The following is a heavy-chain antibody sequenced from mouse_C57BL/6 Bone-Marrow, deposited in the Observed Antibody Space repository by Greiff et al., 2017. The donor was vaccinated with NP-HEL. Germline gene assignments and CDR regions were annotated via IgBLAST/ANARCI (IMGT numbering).Heavy chain of an antibody. J-gene: IGHJ1*03. Sequence: QVQLQQPGAELVRPGTSVKLSCKASGYTFTSYWMHWVKQRPGQGLEWIGVIDPSDSYTNYNQKFKGKATLTVDTSSSTAYMQLSSLTSEDSAVYYCARLNYGSSYYWYFDVWGTGTTVTVSS. V-gene: IGHV1-59*01. CDR3: ARLNYGSSYYWYFDV. CDR1: GYTFTSYW. D-gene: IGHD1-1*01. CDR2: IDPSDSYT.